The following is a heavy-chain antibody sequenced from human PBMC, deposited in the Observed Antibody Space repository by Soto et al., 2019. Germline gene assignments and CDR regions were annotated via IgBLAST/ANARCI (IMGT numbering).Heavy chain of an antibody. Sequence: PSETLSLTCTVSGASISGFYWSWIRKSAGKGLEWIGRIYATGTTDYNPSLKSRVMMSVDTSKKQFSLKLRSVTAADTAVYYCVRDGTKSLRDWFDPWGQGISVTVSS. J-gene: IGHJ5*02. D-gene: IGHD3-16*01. CDR3: VRDGTKSLRDWFDP. CDR1: GASISGFY. V-gene: IGHV4-4*07. CDR2: IYATGTT.